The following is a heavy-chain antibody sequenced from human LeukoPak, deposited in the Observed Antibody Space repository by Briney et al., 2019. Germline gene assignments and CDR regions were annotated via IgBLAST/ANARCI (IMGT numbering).Heavy chain of an antibody. CDR1: GFTFSSYS. J-gene: IGHJ4*02. D-gene: IGHD4-17*01. CDR2: ISSSSSYI. V-gene: IGHV3-21*01. Sequence: GGSLRLSCAASGFTFSSYSMNWVRQAPGKGLEWVSSISSSSSYIYYADSVKGRFTISRDNAKNSLYLQMNSLRAEDTAVYYCARVRGFMTTVTTPEGYYFDYWGQGTLVTVSS. CDR3: ARVRGFMTTVTTPEGYYFDY.